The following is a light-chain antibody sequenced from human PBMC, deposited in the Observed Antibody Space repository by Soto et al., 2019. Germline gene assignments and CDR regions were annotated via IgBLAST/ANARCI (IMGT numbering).Light chain of an antibody. Sequence: QSALTQPASVSGSPGQSITISCTGTSSDVGLYNLVSWYQHLPGKAPKLIIYEVNERPSGISDRFSVSKSGNTASLTISGLQDEDEADYYCCSYVGSSILMFGGGTKVTVL. V-gene: IGLV2-23*02. J-gene: IGLJ3*02. CDR3: CSYVGSSILM. CDR2: EVN. CDR1: SSDVGLYNL.